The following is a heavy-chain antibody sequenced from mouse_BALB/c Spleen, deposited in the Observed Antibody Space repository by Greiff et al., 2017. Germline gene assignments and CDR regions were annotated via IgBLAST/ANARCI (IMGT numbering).Heavy chain of an antibody. D-gene: IGHD2-2*01. CDR2: IDPETGGT. CDR3: SMVKDDYAMDY. J-gene: IGHJ4*01. V-gene: IGHV1-15*01. CDR1: GYTFTDYE. Sequence: VQLQQSGAELVRPGASVTLSCKASGYTFTDYEMHWVKQTPVHGLEWIGAIDPETGGTAYNQKFKGKATLTADKSSSTAYMELRSLTAEDSAVYYCSMVKDDYAMDYWGQGTAVTVSA.